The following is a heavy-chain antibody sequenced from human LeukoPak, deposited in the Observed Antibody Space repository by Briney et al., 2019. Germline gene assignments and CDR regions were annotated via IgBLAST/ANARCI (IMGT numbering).Heavy chain of an antibody. Sequence: GGSLRLSCAASGFTFSSYAMSWVRQAPGKGLEWVSAISGSGGSTYYADSVKGRFTISRDNSKNTLYLQMNSLRAEDTAVYYCAKAMRQYQLLTPYLAYWGQGTLVTVSS. V-gene: IGHV3-23*01. D-gene: IGHD2-2*01. J-gene: IGHJ4*02. CDR1: GFTFSSYA. CDR2: ISGSGGST. CDR3: AKAMRQYQLLTPYLAY.